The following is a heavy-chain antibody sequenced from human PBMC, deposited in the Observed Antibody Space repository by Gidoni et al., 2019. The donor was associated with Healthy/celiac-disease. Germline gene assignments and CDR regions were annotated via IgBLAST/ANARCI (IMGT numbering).Heavy chain of an antibody. J-gene: IGHJ4*02. D-gene: IGHD2-21*02. Sequence: QVQLVESGGGVVQPGSSLRLSCAASGFTFSGYGMHWGRQAPGKGLDWVAVVSYDGSNKYYADSVKGRFTISRDNSKNTLYLQMNSLRAEDTAVYYCAKESYCGGDCYPAGPDYWGQGTLVTVSS. CDR2: VSYDGSNK. V-gene: IGHV3-30*18. CDR3: AKESYCGGDCYPAGPDY. CDR1: GFTFSGYG.